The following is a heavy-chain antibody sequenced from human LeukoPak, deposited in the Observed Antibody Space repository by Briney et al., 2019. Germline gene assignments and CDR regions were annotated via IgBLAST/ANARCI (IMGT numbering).Heavy chain of an antibody. CDR2: IYYSGST. J-gene: IGHJ3*02. D-gene: IGHD4-17*01. CDR3: ARLVTTGAFDI. CDR1: GGSISSYS. Sequence: SETLSLTCTVSGGSISSYSWSWIRQSPGKGLEWIGYIYYSGSTNYNPSLKSRVTISVDTSKNQFSLKLSSVTAADTAVYYCARLVTTGAFDIWGQGTMVTVSS. V-gene: IGHV4-59*01.